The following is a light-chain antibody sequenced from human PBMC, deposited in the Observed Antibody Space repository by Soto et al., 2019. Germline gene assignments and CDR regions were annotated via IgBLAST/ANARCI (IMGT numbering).Light chain of an antibody. CDR1: KLGDKY. CDR3: QEWDSSTGV. V-gene: IGLV3-1*01. Sequence: SYELTQPPSVSVSPGQTASITCSGDKLGDKYACWYQQKPGQSPVLVIYQDSKRPSGIPERFSGSNSGNTATLTISGTQAIDEADYYCQEWDSSTGVFGGGTKLTVL. J-gene: IGLJ2*01. CDR2: QDS.